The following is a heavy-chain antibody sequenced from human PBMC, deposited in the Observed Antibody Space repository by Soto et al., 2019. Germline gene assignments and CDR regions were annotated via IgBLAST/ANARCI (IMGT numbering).Heavy chain of an antibody. Sequence: SETLSLTCTVSGGSVSSNSYSWGWIRQSPGKGLEWIGTIYSSENTHYNQSLLSRVTISVDTSMNEFSLRLSSVTAADTAVYYCAKLHCITSNCVPLDPWGQGTLVTVSS. CDR2: IYSSENT. V-gene: IGHV4-39*01. J-gene: IGHJ5*02. CDR3: AKLHCITSNCVPLDP. D-gene: IGHD3-10*01. CDR1: GGSVSSNSYS.